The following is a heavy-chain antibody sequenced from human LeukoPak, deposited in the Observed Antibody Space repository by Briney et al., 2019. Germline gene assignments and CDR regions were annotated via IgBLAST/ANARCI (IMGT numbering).Heavy chain of an antibody. J-gene: IGHJ4*02. CDR3: ASRAGYSYGC. V-gene: IGHV3-23*01. Sequence: TWGSLRLSCAASGFTFTNYAMTWVRQAPGKGLEWVSAITGTGGSTDYADSVRGRFTISRDNSKNTLYLQMNSLRAEDTAIYYCASRAGYSYGCWGQGTLVTVSS. CDR2: ITGTGGST. CDR1: GFTFTNYA. D-gene: IGHD2-15*01.